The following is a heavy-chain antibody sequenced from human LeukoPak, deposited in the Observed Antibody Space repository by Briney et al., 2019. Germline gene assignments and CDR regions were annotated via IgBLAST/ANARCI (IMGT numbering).Heavy chain of an antibody. D-gene: IGHD4-11*01. V-gene: IGHV3-30*14. J-gene: IGHJ4*02. Sequence: GGSLRLSCAASGFTFSSYAMHWVRQAPGKGLEWVAVISYDGSNKFYADSVKGRFTISRDNSKNTLYLQMGSLRAEDMAVYYCARGHSDYVLDYWGQGTLVTVSS. CDR2: ISYDGSNK. CDR3: ARGHSDYVLDY. CDR1: GFTFSSYA.